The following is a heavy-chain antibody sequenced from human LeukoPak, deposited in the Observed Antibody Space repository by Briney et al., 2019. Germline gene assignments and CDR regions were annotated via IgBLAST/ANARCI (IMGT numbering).Heavy chain of an antibody. CDR3: ARRTPQMTTNEYALDI. CDR1: GGFFRAHY. Sequence: SETLSLTCALYGGFFRAHYWSWIRQPPGKALEWIGEIDHRGSTHYNASLMSRVTMSIDTSNNHFSLKLRSVTAADTAVYYCARRTPQMTTNEYALDIWGQGALVTVSS. D-gene: IGHD5-24*01. V-gene: IGHV4-34*01. CDR2: IDHRGST. J-gene: IGHJ3*02.